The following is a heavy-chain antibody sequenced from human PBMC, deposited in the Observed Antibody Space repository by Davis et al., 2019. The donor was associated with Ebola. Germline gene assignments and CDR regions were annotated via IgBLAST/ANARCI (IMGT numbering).Heavy chain of an antibody. V-gene: IGHV5-51*01. CDR1: GYSFTSYW. Sequence: GESLKISCKGSGYSFTSYWIGWVRQMPGKGLEWMGIIYPGDSDTRYSPSFQGQVTISADKSISTAYLQWSSLKASDTAMYYCARHGKADTAMLYYYGMDVWGQGTTVTVSS. D-gene: IGHD5-18*01. J-gene: IGHJ6*02. CDR3: ARHGKADTAMLYYYGMDV. CDR2: IYPGDSDT.